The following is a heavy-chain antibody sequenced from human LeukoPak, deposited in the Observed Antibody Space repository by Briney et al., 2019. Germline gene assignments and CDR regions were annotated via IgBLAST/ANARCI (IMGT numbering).Heavy chain of an antibody. CDR2: ISYDGSNK. CDR3: AKDVGSNGVYYFDY. V-gene: IGHV3-30*18. J-gene: IGHJ4*02. Sequence: GGSLRLSCAASGFTYSSYGMHWLRQAPGKGLEGVAVISYDGSNKYYADSVKGRFTISRDNSKNTLYLQMNSLRAEDTAVYYCAKDVGSNGVYYFDYWGQGTLVTVSS. CDR1: GFTYSSYG. D-gene: IGHD1-26*01.